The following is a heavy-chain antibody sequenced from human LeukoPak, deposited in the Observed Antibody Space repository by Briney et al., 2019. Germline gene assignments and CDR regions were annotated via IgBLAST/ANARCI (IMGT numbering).Heavy chain of an antibody. Sequence: GGSLRLSCAASGFTFSSYAMSWVRQAPGKGLEWVSAISGSGGSTYYADSVKGRFTISRDNSKNTLYLQMNSLRAEDTAVYYCAKDGWELLNYYYYMDVWGKGTTVTVSS. CDR1: GFTFSSYA. CDR2: ISGSGGST. CDR3: AKDGWELLNYYYYMDV. V-gene: IGHV3-23*01. J-gene: IGHJ6*03. D-gene: IGHD1-26*01.